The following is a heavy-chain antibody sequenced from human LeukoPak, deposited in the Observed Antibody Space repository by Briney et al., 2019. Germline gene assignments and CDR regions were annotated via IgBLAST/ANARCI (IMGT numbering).Heavy chain of an antibody. J-gene: IGHJ6*02. V-gene: IGHV3-23*01. Sequence: GGSLRLSCVASGFSFNSHAMNWVRQAPGKGLEWVSIISDGGETTHCADSVKGRFTTSRDNSKNTLYLQMNSLRTEDTALYFCARDAWRRVFYYGMDVWGQGTTVAVSS. CDR2: ISDGGETT. CDR1: GFSFNSHA. CDR3: ARDAWRRVFYYGMDV. D-gene: IGHD5-12*01.